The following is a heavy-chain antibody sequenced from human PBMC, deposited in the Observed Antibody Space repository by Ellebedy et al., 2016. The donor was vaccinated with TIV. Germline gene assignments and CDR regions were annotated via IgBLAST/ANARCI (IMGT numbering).Heavy chain of an antibody. D-gene: IGHD6-13*01. CDR1: GFSFRTNW. J-gene: IGHJ4*02. CDR2: IKQDGSEE. V-gene: IGHV3-7*03. Sequence: GGSLRLSCAASGFSFRTNWMTWIRQAPGKGLEWVANIKQDGSEEYYADSVKGRFFISRDNAKNSLYLQMNSLRAEDTAVYYCARAGTAAGTITDYWGQGTLVTVSS. CDR3: ARAGTAAGTITDY.